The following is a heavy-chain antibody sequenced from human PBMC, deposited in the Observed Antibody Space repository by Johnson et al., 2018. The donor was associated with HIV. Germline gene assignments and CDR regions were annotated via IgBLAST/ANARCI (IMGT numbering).Heavy chain of an antibody. Sequence: VQLVESGGGLVQPGGSLRLSCAASGFTFSSYWMSWVRQAPGKGLEWVANIKQDGSEKYYVDSVKGRFTIFRDNSKSTLYLQMGSLRPEDMGIYYCAIPYYFDSGTYRWGQGTMVTVSS. V-gene: IGHV3-7*03. CDR1: GFTFSSYW. J-gene: IGHJ3*01. CDR3: AIPYYFDSGTYR. CDR2: IKQDGSEK. D-gene: IGHD3-22*01.